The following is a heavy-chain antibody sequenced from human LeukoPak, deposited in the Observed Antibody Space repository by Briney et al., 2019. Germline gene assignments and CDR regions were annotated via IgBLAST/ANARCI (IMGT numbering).Heavy chain of an antibody. Sequence: PSETLSLTCTVSGDSISSGSYYWRWIRQPAGKGLEWIGRIYTSGSTNYNPSLKSRVTISVDTSKNQFSLKLSSVTAADTAVYYCAREEYSSSGWANYFDYWGQGTLVTVSS. CDR2: IYTSGST. CDR3: AREEYSSSGWANYFDY. V-gene: IGHV4-61*02. D-gene: IGHD6-6*01. CDR1: GDSISSGSYY. J-gene: IGHJ4*02.